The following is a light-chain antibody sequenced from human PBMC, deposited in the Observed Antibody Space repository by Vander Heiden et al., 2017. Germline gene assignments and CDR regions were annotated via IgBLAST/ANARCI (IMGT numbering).Light chain of an antibody. V-gene: IGKV3-20*01. Sequence: EIVLTQSPGTLSLSPGERATLPCRASQSVSSSYLAWYQQKPGQAPRLLIYGASSRATGIPDMFSGSGSGTDFTLTISRLEPEDFAVYYCQQYGSSPPFTFGPGTKVDIK. CDR2: GAS. CDR3: QQYGSSPPFT. J-gene: IGKJ3*01. CDR1: QSVSSSY.